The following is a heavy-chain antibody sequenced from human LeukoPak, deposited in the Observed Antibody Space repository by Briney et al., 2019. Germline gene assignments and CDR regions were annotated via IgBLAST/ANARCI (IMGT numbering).Heavy chain of an antibody. CDR2: IYYSGTT. CDR1: GGSISSSSYY. Sequence: PSETLSLTCTVSGGSISSSSYYWGWIRHPPGTGLEWVGTIYYSGTTYYNPSLKSRATISVDTSKTQFSLKLSSVTAADTAVYYCARLPFYCYDSSGDYWGQGTLVTVSS. J-gene: IGHJ4*02. V-gene: IGHV4-39*01. D-gene: IGHD3-22*01. CDR3: ARLPFYCYDSSGDY.